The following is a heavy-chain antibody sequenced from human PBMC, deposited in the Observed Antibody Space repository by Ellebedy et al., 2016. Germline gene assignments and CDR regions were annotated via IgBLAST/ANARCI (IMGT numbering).Heavy chain of an antibody. CDR3: YYGHYSGS. D-gene: IGHD4-17*01. Sequence: GESLKISXAVSGLPFSTFFMSWVRQAPGKGLEWVATISANGNKRDLADSVQGRFTISRDNSRNTLYLQMNSLRAEDTAVYYCYYGHYSGSWGQGTLVTVSS. V-gene: IGHV3-23*01. CDR1: GLPFSTFF. J-gene: IGHJ4*02. CDR2: ISANGNKR.